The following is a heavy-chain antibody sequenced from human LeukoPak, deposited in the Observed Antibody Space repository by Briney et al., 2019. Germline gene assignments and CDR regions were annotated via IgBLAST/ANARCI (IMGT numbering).Heavy chain of an antibody. Sequence: GASVKVSCKASGYTFTSYGISWVRQAPGQGLEWMGWISAYNGNTNYAQKLQGRVTMTTDTSTSTAYMELRSLRSDDTAVYYCARDLRALQSDRGFDYWGQGTLVTVSS. D-gene: IGHD4-17*01. CDR2: ISAYNGNT. V-gene: IGHV1-18*01. CDR1: GYTFTSYG. CDR3: ARDLRALQSDRGFDY. J-gene: IGHJ4*02.